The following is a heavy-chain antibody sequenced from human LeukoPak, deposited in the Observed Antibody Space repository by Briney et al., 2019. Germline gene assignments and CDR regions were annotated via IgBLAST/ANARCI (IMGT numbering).Heavy chain of an antibody. CDR3: RIPLESHPHMDV. J-gene: IGHJ6*03. CDR1: SASMRRYL. CDR2: DHITGCI. Sequence: SSEPLSLTCSVSSASMRRYLWTWLRQPAGKGLEWIGLDHITGCIKYYPSLKSRVTMYVDMSKSQFSLRLSSVTVAVTDVYCCRIPLESHPHMDVWGKGTTVSVSS. V-gene: IGHV4-4*07. D-gene: IGHD3-3*01.